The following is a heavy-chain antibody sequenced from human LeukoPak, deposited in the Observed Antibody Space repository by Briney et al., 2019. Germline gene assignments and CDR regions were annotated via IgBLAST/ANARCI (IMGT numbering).Heavy chain of an antibody. CDR3: AKDVAQLWFRGANYFDY. CDR2: ISYDGGNK. D-gene: IGHD5-18*01. Sequence: GGSLRLSCAASGFTFSSYGMHWVRQAPGKGLEWVAVISYDGGNKYYADSVKGRFTISRDNSKNTLYLQMNSLRAEDTAVYYCAKDVAQLWFRGANYFDYWGQGTLVTVSS. V-gene: IGHV3-30*18. CDR1: GFTFSSYG. J-gene: IGHJ4*02.